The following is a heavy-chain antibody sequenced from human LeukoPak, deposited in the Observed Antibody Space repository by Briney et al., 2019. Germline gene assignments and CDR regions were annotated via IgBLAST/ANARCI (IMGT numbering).Heavy chain of an antibody. J-gene: IGHJ4*02. CDR3: ATWGQRGYCSSTSCPRDY. D-gene: IGHD2-2*01. CDR2: IYYSGST. V-gene: IGHV4-30-4*08. CDR1: GGSISSGDYY. Sequence: SETLSLTCTVSGGSISSGDYYWSWIRQPPGKGLEWIGYIYYSGSTYYNPSLKSRVTISADTSKNQFSLKLSSVTAADTAVYYCATWGQRGYCSSTSCPRDYWGQGTLVTVSS.